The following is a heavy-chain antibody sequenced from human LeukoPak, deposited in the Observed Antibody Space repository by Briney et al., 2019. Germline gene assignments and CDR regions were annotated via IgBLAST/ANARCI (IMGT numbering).Heavy chain of an antibody. CDR1: GGSISSNS. CDR2: IYNSGIT. J-gene: IGHJ4*02. D-gene: IGHD6-13*01. V-gene: IGHV4-59*08. Sequence: SETLSLTCNVSGGSISSNSWNWIRQPPGKGLEWIGYIYNSGITNYYPSLKSRVTISVDTSKNQFSLRLSSVTAADTAVYYCAKGNIAAAANFDYWGQGTLVTVSS. CDR3: AKGNIAAAANFDY.